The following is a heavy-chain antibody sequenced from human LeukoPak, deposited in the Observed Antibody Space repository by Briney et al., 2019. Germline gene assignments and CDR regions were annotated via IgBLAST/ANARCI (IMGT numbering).Heavy chain of an antibody. CDR3: AISAEPGAFDI. Sequence: GGSLRLSCAASGFTFSNYNMNWVRQAPGKGLEWVSYISSSSSTIYYADSVKGRFTISRDNAKNSLYLQMNSLRAEDTAVYYCAISAEPGAFDIWGQGTMVTVSS. CDR2: ISSSSSTI. J-gene: IGHJ3*02. D-gene: IGHD1-26*01. V-gene: IGHV3-48*01. CDR1: GFTFSNYN.